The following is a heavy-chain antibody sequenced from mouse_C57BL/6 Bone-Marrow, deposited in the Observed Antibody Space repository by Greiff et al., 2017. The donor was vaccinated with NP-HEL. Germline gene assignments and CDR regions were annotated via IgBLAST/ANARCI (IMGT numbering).Heavy chain of an antibody. CDR3: ARKGDDYPWFAY. J-gene: IGHJ3*01. CDR1: GFSLTSYG. D-gene: IGHD2-4*01. Sequence: VQLQQSGPGLVQPSQSLSITCTVSGFSLTSYGVHWVRQSPGKGLEWLGVIWSGGSTDYNAAFISRLSISKDNSKSQVFFKMNSLQADDTAIYYCARKGDDYPWFAYWGQGTLVTVSA. V-gene: IGHV2-2*01. CDR2: IWSGGST.